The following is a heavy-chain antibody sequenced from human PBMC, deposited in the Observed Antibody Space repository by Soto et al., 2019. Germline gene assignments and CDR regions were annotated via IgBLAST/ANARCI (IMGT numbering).Heavy chain of an antibody. J-gene: IGHJ6*02. D-gene: IGHD2-21*02. Sequence: PSDTLSLTCTVSGGSISGYYWRWIRQPTGKGLEWIGYMYNTGSTVYNPSFKSRVTISVDTSKNQFSLKLNSVTAADTAVYYCARDLWGYCGTDCYPLDVWGQGTTVT. V-gene: IGHV4-59*01. CDR1: GGSISGYY. CDR2: MYNTGST. CDR3: ARDLWGYCGTDCYPLDV.